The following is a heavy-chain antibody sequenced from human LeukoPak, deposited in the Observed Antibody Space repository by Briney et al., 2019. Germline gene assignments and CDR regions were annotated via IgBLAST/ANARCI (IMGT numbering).Heavy chain of an antibody. CDR3: AKDSDLTREYSGVFDY. J-gene: IGHJ4*02. V-gene: IGHV3-23*01. CDR1: GFTFSSYA. Sequence: QAGGSLRLSCAASGFTFSSYAMSWVRQAPGKGLEWVSAISGSGGSTYYADSVKGRFTISRDNSKNTLYLQMNSLRAEDTAVYYCAKDSDLTREYSGVFDYWGQGTLVTVSS. CDR2: ISGSGGST. D-gene: IGHD5-18*01.